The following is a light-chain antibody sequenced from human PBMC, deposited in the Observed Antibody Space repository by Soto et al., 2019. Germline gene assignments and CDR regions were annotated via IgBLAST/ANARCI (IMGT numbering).Light chain of an antibody. CDR3: QQYGSSPFT. Sequence: EIVLTQSPGTLSFSPGERATLSYRASQSVSYSYLAWYRQKPGQAPRLLIYGASSRATGIPDRFSGSGSGTDFTLTISRLEPEDFAVYYCQQYGSSPFTLGQGTRLEIK. J-gene: IGKJ5*01. CDR2: GAS. V-gene: IGKV3-20*01. CDR1: QSVSYSY.